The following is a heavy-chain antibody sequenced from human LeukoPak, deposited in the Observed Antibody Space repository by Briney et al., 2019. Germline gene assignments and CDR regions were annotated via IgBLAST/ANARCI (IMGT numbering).Heavy chain of an antibody. V-gene: IGHV4-34*01. CDR3: ARGSDDYDSSGYYDY. J-gene: IGHJ4*02. CDR1: GGSFSGYY. D-gene: IGHD3-22*01. CDR2: INHSGST. Sequence: TSETLSRTCAVYGGSFSGYYWSWIRQPPGKGLEWIGEINHSGSTNYNPSLKSRVTISVDTSKNQFSLKLSSVTAADTAVYYCARGSDDYDSSGYYDYWGQGTLVTVSS.